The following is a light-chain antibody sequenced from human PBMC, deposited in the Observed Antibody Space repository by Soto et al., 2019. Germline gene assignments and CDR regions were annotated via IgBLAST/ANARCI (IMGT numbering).Light chain of an antibody. V-gene: IGLV2-14*03. CDR3: ASYTSSNTLI. J-gene: IGLJ2*01. Sequence: QSALTQPASVSGSPGQSITISCTGTSSDVGGYNDVAWYQQHPDKPPKFLIYDVRSRPSGVSNRFSGSKSDNTASLTISGLQAEDEADYYCASYTSSNTLIFGGGTKLTVL. CDR2: DVR. CDR1: SSDVGGYND.